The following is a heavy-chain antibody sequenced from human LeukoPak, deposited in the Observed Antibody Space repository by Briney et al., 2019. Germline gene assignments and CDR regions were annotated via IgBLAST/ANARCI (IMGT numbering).Heavy chain of an antibody. CDR2: IYPGDSET. CDR1: GYRFTSYW. V-gene: IGHV5-51*01. J-gene: IGHJ4*02. Sequence: GESLKISCKGSGYRFTSYWIGWVRQMPGKGLEWMGIIYPGDSETRYSPSFQGQVTISADKSITTAYLQWSTLKASDTAMYYCARSGEWYPFDYWGQGTLVTVSS. CDR3: ARSGEWYPFDY. D-gene: IGHD3-3*01.